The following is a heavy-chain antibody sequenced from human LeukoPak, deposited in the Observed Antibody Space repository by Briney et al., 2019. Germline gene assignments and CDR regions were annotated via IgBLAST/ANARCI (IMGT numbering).Heavy chain of an antibody. CDR2: IYYSGST. Sequence: PSETLSLTCTVSSGSISSYYWSWIRQPPGKGLEWIGYIYYSGSTNYNPSLKSRVTISVDTSKNQFSLKLSSVTAADTAVYYCARLNYYDSSGYYTPYYFDYWGQGTLVTVPS. D-gene: IGHD3-22*01. CDR3: ARLNYYDSSGYYTPYYFDY. V-gene: IGHV4-59*01. CDR1: SGSISSYY. J-gene: IGHJ4*02.